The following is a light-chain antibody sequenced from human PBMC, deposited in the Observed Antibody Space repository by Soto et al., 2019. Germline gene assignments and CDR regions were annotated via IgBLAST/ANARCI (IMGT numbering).Light chain of an antibody. Sequence: DIQMTQSPSTLSTSVGARVTITCRASQSVSYWLAWYQQKPGKGPNLLIYDASILASGVPSRFSGGGFGTECTLNISSLKPDDSAIYYCQHYDTYSKTFGPGIKVEIK. CDR3: QHYDTYSKT. CDR2: DAS. V-gene: IGKV1-5*01. J-gene: IGKJ3*01. CDR1: QSVSYW.